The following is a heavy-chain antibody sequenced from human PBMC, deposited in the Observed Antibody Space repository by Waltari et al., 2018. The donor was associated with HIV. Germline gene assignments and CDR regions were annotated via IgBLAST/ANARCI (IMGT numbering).Heavy chain of an antibody. J-gene: IGHJ4*02. D-gene: IGHD2-2*02. V-gene: IGHV1-8*01. CDR1: EYTSTCYE. CDR3: ARTFCSSTRCYRGYFDF. Sequence: QVQLVQSGAEVRKPGAAVTVSGKASEYTSTCYEINRVRQAIGQGPAWMGWIHPHSGNTGLAQKFQGRVTMTRDTSINTAYMELSSLTSEDTAVYYCARTFCSSTRCYRGYFDFWGQGTLVTVSS. CDR2: IHPHSGNT.